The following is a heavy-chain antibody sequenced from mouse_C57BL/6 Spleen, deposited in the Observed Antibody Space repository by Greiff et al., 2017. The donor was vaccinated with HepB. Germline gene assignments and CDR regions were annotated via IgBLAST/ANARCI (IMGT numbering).Heavy chain of an antibody. CDR3: ARYIYYDYSFAY. Sequence: QVQLKESGPELVKPGASVKISCKASGYAFSSSWMNWVKQRPGKGLEWIGRIYPGDGDTNYNGKFKGKATLTADKSSSTAYMQLSSLTSEDSAVYFCARYIYYDYSFAYWGQGTLVTVSA. CDR1: GYAFSSSW. CDR2: IYPGDGDT. V-gene: IGHV1-82*01. J-gene: IGHJ3*01. D-gene: IGHD2-4*01.